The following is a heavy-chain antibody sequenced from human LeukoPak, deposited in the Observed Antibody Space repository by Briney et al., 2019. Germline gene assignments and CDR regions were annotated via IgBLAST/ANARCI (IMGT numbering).Heavy chain of an antibody. CDR2: ISSSINYI. CDR3: ARGAAAGKPY. Sequence: NPGGFLRLSCAASGFTFSSYSLNWVRQAPGKGLEWVSSISSSINYIYYADSVKGRFTISRDNAKNSLYLQMNSLRAEDTAVYYCARGAAAGKPYWGQGTLVTVSS. V-gene: IGHV3-21*01. J-gene: IGHJ4*02. D-gene: IGHD6-13*01. CDR1: GFTFSSYS.